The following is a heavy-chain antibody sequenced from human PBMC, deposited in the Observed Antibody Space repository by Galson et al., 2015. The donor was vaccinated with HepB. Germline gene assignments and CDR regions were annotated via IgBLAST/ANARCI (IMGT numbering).Heavy chain of an antibody. CDR1: GGSFSGYY. V-gene: IGHV4-34*01. D-gene: IGHD6-13*01. CDR3: ARCQGFEGQAAN. J-gene: IGHJ3*01. Sequence: ETLSLTCAVYGGSFSGYYWSWIRQPPGKGLEWIGEINHSGSTNYNPSLKSRVTISEDTSKNQFSLKLSSVTAADTAVYYCARCQGFEGQAANWGQGTMVTVSS. CDR2: INHSGST.